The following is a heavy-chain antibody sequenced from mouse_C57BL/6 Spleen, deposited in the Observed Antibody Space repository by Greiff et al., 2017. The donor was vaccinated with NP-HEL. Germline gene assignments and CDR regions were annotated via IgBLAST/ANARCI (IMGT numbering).Heavy chain of an antibody. CDR1: GYTFTSYG. J-gene: IGHJ4*01. CDR2: IYPRSGNT. Sequence: QVQLKQSGAELARPGASVKLSCKASGYTFTSYGISWVKQRTGQGLEWIGEIYPRSGNTYYNEKFKGKATLTADKSSSTAYMELRSLTSEDSAVYFCARSSYGNYDYYAMDYWGQGTSVTVSS. V-gene: IGHV1-81*01. D-gene: IGHD2-1*01. CDR3: ARSSYGNYDYYAMDY.